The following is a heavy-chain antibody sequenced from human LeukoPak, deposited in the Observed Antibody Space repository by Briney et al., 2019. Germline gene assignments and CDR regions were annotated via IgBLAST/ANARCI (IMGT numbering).Heavy chain of an antibody. CDR2: INHSGST. Sequence: PSETLSLTCAVYGGSFSDYYWSWIRQPPGKGLEWIGEINHSGSTNYNPSLKSRVTISVDTSKNQFSLKLSSVTAADTAVYYCARWRITMVRGVNWFDPWGQGTLVTVSS. CDR1: GGSFSDYY. CDR3: ARWRITMVRGVNWFDP. D-gene: IGHD3-10*01. J-gene: IGHJ5*02. V-gene: IGHV4-34*01.